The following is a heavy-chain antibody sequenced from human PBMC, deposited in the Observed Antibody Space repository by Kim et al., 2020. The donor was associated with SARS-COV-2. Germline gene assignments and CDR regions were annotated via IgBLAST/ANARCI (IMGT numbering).Heavy chain of an antibody. CDR3: ARDSIYRGYNWTPLDY. CDR1: GYSLTDYY. D-gene: IGHD5-12*01. J-gene: IGHJ4*02. V-gene: IGHV1-46*01. CDR2: INPTGGGST. Sequence: ASVKVSCKASGYSLTDYYMHWVRQAPGQGLEWMGLINPTGGGSTIYTQKYQGRVTMTRDTSTSTVYMQLSSLSFEDTAVYYCARDSIYRGYNWTPLDYWGQGTLVTVSS.